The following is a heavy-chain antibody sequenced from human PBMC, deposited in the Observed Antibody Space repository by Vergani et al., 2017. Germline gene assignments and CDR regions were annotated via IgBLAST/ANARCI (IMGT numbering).Heavy chain of an antibody. D-gene: IGHD6-13*01. CDR2: ISYDGSNK. CDR1: GFTFSSYA. Sequence: QVQLVESGGGVVQPGRSLRLSCAASGFTFSSYAMHGVRQAPGKGLEWVAVISYDGSNKYYADSVKGRFTISRDNSKNTLYLQMNSLRAEDTAVYYCARDIAIPFDYWGQGTLVTVSS. CDR3: ARDIAIPFDY. J-gene: IGHJ4*02. V-gene: IGHV3-30-3*01.